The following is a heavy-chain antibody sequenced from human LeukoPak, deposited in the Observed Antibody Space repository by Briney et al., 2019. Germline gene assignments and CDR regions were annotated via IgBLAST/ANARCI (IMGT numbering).Heavy chain of an antibody. D-gene: IGHD3-3*01. CDR1: GGSITSSY. J-gene: IGHJ4*02. Sequence: SETLSLTCTVSGGSITSSYWSWIRQPPGKGLEWIGYIYYSGNTNYSPSLKSRVTISVDTSKNQFSLKLTSVTAADTAVYYCAGLGFLEWLLTPGYFDYWGQGTLVTVSS. CDR2: IYYSGNT. CDR3: AGLGFLEWLLTPGYFDY. V-gene: IGHV4-59*01.